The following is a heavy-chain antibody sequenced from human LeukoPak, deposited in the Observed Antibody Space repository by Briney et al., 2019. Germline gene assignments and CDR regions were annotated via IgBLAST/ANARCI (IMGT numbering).Heavy chain of an antibody. CDR2: ISSNGGST. V-gene: IGHV3-64*01. CDR3: ARVVGATKTLDY. CDR1: GFTFSSYA. D-gene: IGHD1-26*01. J-gene: IGHJ4*02. Sequence: GGSLRLSCAASGFTFSSYAMHWVRQAPGKGLEYVSAISSNGGSTYYANSVKGRFTISRDNSKNTLYLQMGSLRAEDMAVYYCARVVGATKTLDYWGQGTLVTVSS.